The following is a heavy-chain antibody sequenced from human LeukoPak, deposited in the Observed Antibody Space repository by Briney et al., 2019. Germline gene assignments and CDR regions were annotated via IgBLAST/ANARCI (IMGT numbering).Heavy chain of an antibody. V-gene: IGHV3-23*01. D-gene: IGHD2-15*01. J-gene: IGHJ4*02. CDR2: ISGSGGST. CDR3: ATSRYCSGGSCYLY. Sequence: GGSLRLSCAASGFTYSSYAMRWVRRSPGRAVEWVSAISGSGGSTYYADSVKGRFTISRDNSKTTLYLQMNSLRAEDTAVYYCATSRYCSGGSCYLYWGQGTLVTVSS. CDR1: GFTYSSYA.